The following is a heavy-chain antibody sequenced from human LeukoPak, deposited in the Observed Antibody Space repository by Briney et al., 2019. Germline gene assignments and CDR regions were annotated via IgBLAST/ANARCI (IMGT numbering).Heavy chain of an antibody. CDR2: INPNSGGT. J-gene: IGHJ4*02. CDR1: GYTFTGYY. D-gene: IGHD1-26*01. Sequence: ASVKVSCKASGYTFTGYYMHWVRQAPGQGREWMGWINPNSGGTNYAQKFQGRVTMTRDTSISTAYMELSRLRSDDTAVYYCARWNPSGSADFDYWGQGTLVTVSS. V-gene: IGHV1-2*02. CDR3: ARWNPSGSADFDY.